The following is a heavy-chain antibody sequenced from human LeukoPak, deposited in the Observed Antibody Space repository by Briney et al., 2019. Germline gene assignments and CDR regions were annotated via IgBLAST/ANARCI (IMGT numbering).Heavy chain of an antibody. J-gene: IGHJ4*02. V-gene: IGHV1-2*02. CDR1: GYTFTDAY. Sequence: ASVKVSCKASGYTFTDAYVHWVRQALGQGLEWMGWINPNSGGSTQAQKFQGRVTMTRDTSISTAYMDLSRLRSDDTAVYYCARKGGCSNGVCSALDYWGQGTLVTVSS. CDR2: INPNSGGS. D-gene: IGHD2-8*01. CDR3: ARKGGCSNGVCSALDY.